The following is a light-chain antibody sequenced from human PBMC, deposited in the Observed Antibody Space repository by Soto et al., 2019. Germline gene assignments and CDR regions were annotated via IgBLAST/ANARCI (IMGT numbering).Light chain of an antibody. CDR1: QSISSW. V-gene: IGKV1-5*03. CDR2: KAS. Sequence: DIQITHSPSTLSASVGDRVTITCRASQSISSWLAWYQQKPGKAPTLLIYKASSLESGVPSRFSGSESVTEFTLTISSLQPDDFATYYCQQYYTYPLTFGGGTKVEIK. CDR3: QQYYTYPLT. J-gene: IGKJ4*01.